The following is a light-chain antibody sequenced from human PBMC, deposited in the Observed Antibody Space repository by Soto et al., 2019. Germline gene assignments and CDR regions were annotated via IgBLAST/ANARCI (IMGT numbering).Light chain of an antibody. Sequence: QSVLTQPPSASGSPGQSVTISCTGTSSDVGGYNYVSWYQQHPGKAPRLMVYEVTKRPSGVPARFSGSKSGNTASLTVSGLQAEDEADYYCSSHAGINNVVFGGGTQLTVL. V-gene: IGLV2-8*01. CDR3: SSHAGINNVV. CDR2: EVT. CDR1: SSDVGGYNY. J-gene: IGLJ3*02.